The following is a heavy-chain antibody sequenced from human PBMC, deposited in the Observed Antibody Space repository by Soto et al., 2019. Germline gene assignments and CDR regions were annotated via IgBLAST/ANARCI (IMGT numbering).Heavy chain of an antibody. CDR2: IWHDGSNK. Sequence: QVQLVESGGGVVQPGRSLRLSCAASGFTFSDYGMHWVRQAPGKGLQWVAVIWHDGSNKYYAEPVRGRFTISRDNSKNTMYMQMNNLRGEDTAVYYCARGAPIDSWGPGTLVTVSS. V-gene: IGHV3-33*01. CDR1: GFTFSDYG. J-gene: IGHJ4*02. CDR3: ARGAPIDS.